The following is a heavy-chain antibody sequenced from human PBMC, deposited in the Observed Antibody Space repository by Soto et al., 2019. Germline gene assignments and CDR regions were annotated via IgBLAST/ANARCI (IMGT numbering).Heavy chain of an antibody. D-gene: IGHD1-7*01. V-gene: IGHV3-30*18. CDR1: GFNFDNYG. J-gene: IGHJ4*02. Sequence: RSGGSLRLSCQASGFNFDNYGMHWVRQAPGKGLEWVAVITYDGSNKYYADSVKGRFTISRDNSKNTLSLHLNTLKPEDTAVYHCAKDRVGGTFYTPLGFWGQGTLVTVSS. CDR3: AKDRVGGTFYTPLGF. CDR2: ITYDGSNK.